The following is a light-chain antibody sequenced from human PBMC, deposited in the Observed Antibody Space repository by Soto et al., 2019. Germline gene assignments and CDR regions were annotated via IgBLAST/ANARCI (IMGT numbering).Light chain of an antibody. V-gene: IGKV3-11*01. CDR3: KQRPNWPLT. Sequence: EIVLTQSPATLSLSPGERATLSCRASQSISSHLAWYQQKPGQAPRLLMYDASNRATGIPARFSGSGSGTDFTLTISSLEPEDFAIYYCKQRPNWPLTFGGGTKMEIK. CDR2: DAS. J-gene: IGKJ4*01. CDR1: QSISSH.